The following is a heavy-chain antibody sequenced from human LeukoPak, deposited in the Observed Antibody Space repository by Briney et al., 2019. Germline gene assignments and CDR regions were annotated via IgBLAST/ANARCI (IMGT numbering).Heavy chain of an antibody. CDR2: VWDDGSSQ. Sequence: GRSLRLSCAASGFTFSSYGMHWVRQAPGKGLEWVAVVWDDGSSQSYADSVKGRFTISRDNSKNMLYLQMNSLRAEDTVVYYCAKDQWNPDYWGQGTLVSVSS. CDR1: GFTFSSYG. D-gene: IGHD6-19*01. V-gene: IGHV3-33*06. CDR3: AKDQWNPDY. J-gene: IGHJ4*02.